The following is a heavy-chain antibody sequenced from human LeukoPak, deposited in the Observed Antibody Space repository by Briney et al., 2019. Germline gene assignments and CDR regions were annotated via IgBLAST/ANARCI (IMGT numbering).Heavy chain of an antibody. CDR1: DFTISSYP. CDR3: AKGRYCTGGTCTLFHY. D-gene: IGHD2-15*01. Sequence: GGSLRLSCAASDFTISSYPMGWVRQAPGKGLEWVSAIGADGSDTYYAHSVKGRFTIYRDNFKNTLHLQMNGLRAEDTALYYCAKGRYCTGGTCTLFHYWGQGTLVTVSS. V-gene: IGHV3-23*01. CDR2: IGADGSDT. J-gene: IGHJ4*02.